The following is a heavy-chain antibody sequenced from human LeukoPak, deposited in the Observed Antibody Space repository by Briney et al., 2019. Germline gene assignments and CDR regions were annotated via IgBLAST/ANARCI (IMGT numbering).Heavy chain of an antibody. V-gene: IGHV3-30*03. CDR3: ATTEGAYSGYVIDY. J-gene: IGHJ4*02. CDR2: ISYDGSNK. D-gene: IGHD5-12*01. Sequence: PGGSLRHSCAASGFTFNSYWMSWVRQAPGKGLEGVAVISYDGSNKYYADSVKGRFTISRDNSKNTLYLQMNSLRAEDTAVYYCATTEGAYSGYVIDYWGQGTLVTVSS. CDR1: GFTFNSYW.